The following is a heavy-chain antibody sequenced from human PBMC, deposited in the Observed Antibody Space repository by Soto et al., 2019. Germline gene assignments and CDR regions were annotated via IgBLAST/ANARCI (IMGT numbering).Heavy chain of an antibody. V-gene: IGHV3-23*01. J-gene: IGHJ5*02. CDR2: VSGSGGST. D-gene: IGHD5-18*01. CDR3: AKDRGYSFWHNRYAP. CDR1: GFTFSSYA. Sequence: GSLRLSCAASGFTFSSYAMSWVRQAPGKGLEWVSAVSGSGGSTHYADSVKGGFTISRDNSKNTLYLQMNSLRAEDTALYYCAKDRGYSFWHNRYAPRGQGTLVPVSS.